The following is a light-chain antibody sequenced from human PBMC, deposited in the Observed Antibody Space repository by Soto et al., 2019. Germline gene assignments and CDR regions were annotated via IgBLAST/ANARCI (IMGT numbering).Light chain of an antibody. V-gene: IGLV1-40*01. CDR3: QSYDSSRSGSV. Sequence: QSVLTQPPSVSGAPGQRVTISCTGSSSNIGAGYDVHWYQQLPGTAPKLLIYGNSNRPSGVPDRFSGSKSGTSASLAITGRQAEDEADDYCQSYDSSRSGSVFGGGTKLTVL. CDR2: GNS. J-gene: IGLJ3*02. CDR1: SSNIGAGYD.